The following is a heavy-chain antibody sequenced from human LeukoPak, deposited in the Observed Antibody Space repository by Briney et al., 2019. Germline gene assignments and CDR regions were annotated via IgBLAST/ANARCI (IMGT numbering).Heavy chain of an antibody. Sequence: PSESLSLTCTVSSGSINSYYWSWIRQPPGKGLEWIAGIYYNGSPNYNPSFKSRVTISVDMSKNQFSLKVSSVTAADTAVYYCARAATRTFDSWGQGTLVTVSS. V-gene: IGHV4-59*01. CDR1: SGSINSYY. CDR3: ARAATRTFDS. D-gene: IGHD2-15*01. J-gene: IGHJ4*02. CDR2: IYYNGSP.